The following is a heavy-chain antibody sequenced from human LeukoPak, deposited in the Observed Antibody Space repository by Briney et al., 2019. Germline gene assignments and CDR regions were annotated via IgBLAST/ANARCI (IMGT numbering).Heavy chain of an antibody. CDR2: LIPILGIA. D-gene: IGHD3-22*01. J-gene: IGHJ4*02. CDR1: GGTFSSYA. V-gene: IGHV1-69*04. Sequence: SVKVSCKASGGTFSSYAISWVRQAPGQGLEWMGRLIPILGIANYAQKFQGRVTITADRSTSTAYMELSSLRSEDTAVYYCASGAYYDSSGYPRYWGQGTLVTVSS. CDR3: ASGAYYDSSGYPRY.